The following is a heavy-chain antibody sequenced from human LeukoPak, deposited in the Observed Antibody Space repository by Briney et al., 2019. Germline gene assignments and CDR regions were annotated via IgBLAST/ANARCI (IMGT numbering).Heavy chain of an antibody. CDR3: VGADYYILTGYYIDY. V-gene: IGHV3-48*03. CDR1: GFTFSSFE. D-gene: IGHD3-9*01. Sequence: GGSLRLSCAASGFTFSSFEMHWVRQAPGKGLEWVSYISSSGDTLYYANSMKGRFTISRDNAKNSLYLQMNSLRAEDTAVYYCVGADYYILTGYYIDYWGQGTLVTVSS. J-gene: IGHJ4*02. CDR2: ISSSGDTL.